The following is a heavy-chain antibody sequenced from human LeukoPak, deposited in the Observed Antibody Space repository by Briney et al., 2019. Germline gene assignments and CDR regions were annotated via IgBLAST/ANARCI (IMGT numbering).Heavy chain of an antibody. D-gene: IGHD3-10*01. Sequence: SVKVSCKASGGTFSSYAISWVRQAPGQGLEWMGRIIPIFGTADYAQKFQGRVTITTDESTSTAYMELSSLRSEDTAVYYCARGQGDYSGSGSYYNFDYWGQGTLVTVSS. J-gene: IGHJ4*02. CDR3: ARGQGDYSGSGSYYNFDY. V-gene: IGHV1-69*05. CDR1: GGTFSSYA. CDR2: IIPIFGTA.